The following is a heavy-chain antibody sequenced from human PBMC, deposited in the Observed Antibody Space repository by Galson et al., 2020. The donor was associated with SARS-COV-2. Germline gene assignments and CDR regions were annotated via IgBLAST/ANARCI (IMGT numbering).Heavy chain of an antibody. J-gene: IGHJ4*01. CDR1: GGSFKSYY. V-gene: IGHV4-34*01. CDR3: ARGGGEKIVSFGVVFYYFDF. CDR2: ISHGGGT. D-gene: IGHD3-3*01. Sequence: ETSETLSLTCAVYGGSFKSYYWSWIRQPPGRGLEWLGEISHGGGTNYNPSLKSRVTLSIDTSKNQFFLKLNSVTAADTAIYYCARGGGEKIVSFGVVFYYFDFWGQGNLVSVSS.